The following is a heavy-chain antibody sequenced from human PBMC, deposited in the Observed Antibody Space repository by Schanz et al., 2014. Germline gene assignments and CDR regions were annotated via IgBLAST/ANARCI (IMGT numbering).Heavy chain of an antibody. V-gene: IGHV1-18*01. D-gene: IGHD3-3*01. CDR2: ISVYNHNK. J-gene: IGHJ4*02. CDR1: GYIFINSG. Sequence: QIQLVQSGPEVKKPGATVKVSCKASGYIFINSGISWVRQAPGQGLEWMGWISVYNHNKEYDQKFQGRVTMTADTSTNTAYMTLTDLRSDDTAVYYCARDRRFFDRDDLYYFDSWGQGTLVTVSS. CDR3: ARDRRFFDRDDLYYFDS.